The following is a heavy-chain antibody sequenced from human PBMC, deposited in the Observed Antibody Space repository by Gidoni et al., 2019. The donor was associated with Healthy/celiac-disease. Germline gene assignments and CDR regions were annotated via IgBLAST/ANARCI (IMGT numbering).Heavy chain of an antibody. CDR3: AKDAYSSSWYSMSAFDI. Sequence: EVQLVESGGGLVQPGRSLRLSCAASGFTFDDYAMHWVRQAPGKGLEWVSGISWNSGSIGYADSVKGRFTISRDNAKNSLYLQMNSLRAEDTALYYCAKDAYSSSWYSMSAFDIWGQGTMVTVSS. CDR2: ISWNSGSI. V-gene: IGHV3-9*01. D-gene: IGHD6-13*01. CDR1: GFTFDDYA. J-gene: IGHJ3*02.